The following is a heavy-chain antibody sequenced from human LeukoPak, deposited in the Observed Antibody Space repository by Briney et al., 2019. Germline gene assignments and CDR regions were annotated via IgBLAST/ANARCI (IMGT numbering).Heavy chain of an antibody. D-gene: IGHD3-22*01. Sequence: ASVKVSCKASGYTFTNYGITWVRQAPGQGLEWMGWINPNSGETNSAQKFQGRVTMTGDTSISTAYMELRRVTSDDTAVYYCARDVPGSSGYPGSAFDIWGQGTMVTVSS. V-gene: IGHV1-2*02. J-gene: IGHJ3*02. CDR1: GYTFTNYG. CDR2: INPNSGET. CDR3: ARDVPGSSGYPGSAFDI.